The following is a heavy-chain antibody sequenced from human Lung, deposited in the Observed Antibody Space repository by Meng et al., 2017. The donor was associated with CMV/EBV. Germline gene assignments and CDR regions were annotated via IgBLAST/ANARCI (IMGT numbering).Heavy chain of an antibody. J-gene: IGHJ6*02. D-gene: IGHD4-11*01. CDR1: GFPFRTNS. V-gene: IGHV3-21*05. Sequence: GGSXRLXCAVSGFPFRTNSMNWVRQAPGKGLEWVSYISGSNVDIYYADSVKGRFTISRDNTKKSLFLQMNSLRVEDTAVYYCARGPTDYYALDVWCQGTTVTVSS. CDR2: ISGSNVDI. CDR3: ARGPTDYYALDV.